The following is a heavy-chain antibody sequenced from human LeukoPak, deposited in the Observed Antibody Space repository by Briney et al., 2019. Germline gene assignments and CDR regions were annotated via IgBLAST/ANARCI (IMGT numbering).Heavy chain of an antibody. CDR2: IYTSGST. Sequence: PSETLSLTCTVSGGSISSYYWSWIRQPAGKGLEWIGRIYTSGSTNYNPSLKSRVTMSVETSKDQFSLKLSSVTAADTAVYYCARGKRRGYSYGFAAFDIWGQGTMVTVSS. D-gene: IGHD5-18*01. CDR1: GGSISSYY. J-gene: IGHJ3*02. CDR3: ARGKRRGYSYGFAAFDI. V-gene: IGHV4-4*07.